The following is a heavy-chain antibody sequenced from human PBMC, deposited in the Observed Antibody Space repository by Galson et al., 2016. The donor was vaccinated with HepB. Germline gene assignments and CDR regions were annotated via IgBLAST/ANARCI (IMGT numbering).Heavy chain of an antibody. Sequence: SCKASGYTFGNYDVSWVRQAPGQGLEWMGRVSGYNGNTDYGQKVQGRVTMSIETSTNTAYMDLRSLGFDDTAVYFCASTDAGGDAFEVWGRGTLVTVSS. D-gene: IGHD3-10*01. CDR1: GYTFGNYD. CDR3: ASTDAGGDAFEV. V-gene: IGHV1-18*01. CDR2: VSGYNGNT. J-gene: IGHJ3*01.